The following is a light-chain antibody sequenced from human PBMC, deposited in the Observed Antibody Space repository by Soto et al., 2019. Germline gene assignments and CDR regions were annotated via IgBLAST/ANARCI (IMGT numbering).Light chain of an antibody. V-gene: IGKV3-20*01. CDR1: QSVSSSY. CDR2: GAS. J-gene: IGKJ2*01. Sequence: EIVLTQSPGTLSLSPGDRATLSCRASQSVSSSYLAWYQQKPGQAPRLLIYGASSRAIGIPDRFTGSGSGTDFTLTISRLEPEDFAVYYCQQYGSSPPYTFGQGTKLEIK. CDR3: QQYGSSPPYT.